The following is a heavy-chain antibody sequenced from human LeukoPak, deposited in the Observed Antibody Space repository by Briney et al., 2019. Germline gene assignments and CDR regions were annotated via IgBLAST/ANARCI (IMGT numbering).Heavy chain of an antibody. D-gene: IGHD6-13*01. CDR2: TFYRSSWSY. CDR1: GGSVSTTNAA. J-gene: IGHJ3*02. Sequence: SQTLSLTCAISGGSVSTTNAAWDWITQSPSRGLEWLGRTFYRSSWSYEYAVSVRSRITISPDTSRNQFSLQLNSVTPEDTAVYYCARSGTRGLDIWGQGTMVTVSS. CDR3: ARSGTRGLDI. V-gene: IGHV6-1*01.